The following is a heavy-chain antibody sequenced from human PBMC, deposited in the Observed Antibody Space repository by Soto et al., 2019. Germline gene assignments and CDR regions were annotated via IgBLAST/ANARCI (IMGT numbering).Heavy chain of an antibody. D-gene: IGHD1-26*01. V-gene: IGHV3-48*03. Sequence: GGSLRLSCVASGCVFKNYEMNWVRQAPGKGLEWISYISNSGNTIYVADSMRGRFTISRDNAKNSLFLQMNSLRADDTAVYYCERAIDSRDYYYGLDVWGQVTTVTVSS. CDR2: ISNSGNTI. CDR1: GCVFKNYE. CDR3: ERAIDSRDYYYGLDV. J-gene: IGHJ6*02.